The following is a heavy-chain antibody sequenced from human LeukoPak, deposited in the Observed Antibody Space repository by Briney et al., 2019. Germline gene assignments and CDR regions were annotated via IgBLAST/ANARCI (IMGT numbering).Heavy chain of an antibody. CDR1: GFTFSNYD. J-gene: IGHJ4*02. V-gene: IGHV3-30*18. Sequence: GRSLRLSCAAPGFTFSNYDMHWVRQAPGKGLEWVAVISYDGTNKYCADSVKGRFTISRDNSKSTLYLQMNSLRAEDTAVYYCAKENDFVYWGQGTLVTVSS. CDR2: ISYDGTNK. D-gene: IGHD3-3*01. CDR3: AKENDFVY.